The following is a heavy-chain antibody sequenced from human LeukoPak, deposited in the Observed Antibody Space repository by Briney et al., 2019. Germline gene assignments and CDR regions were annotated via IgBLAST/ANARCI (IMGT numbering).Heavy chain of an antibody. D-gene: IGHD1-1*01. CDR1: GGSISSNSYY. J-gene: IGHJ5*02. Sequence: PSETLSLTCAVSGGSISSNSYYWGWIRQPPGKGLEWIGSIYYSGSTYYNPSLKSRVTISVDTSKNQFSLKLSSVTAADTAVYYCARRQLSFDPWGQGTLVTVSS. V-gene: IGHV4-39*07. CDR2: IYYSGST. CDR3: ARRQLSFDP.